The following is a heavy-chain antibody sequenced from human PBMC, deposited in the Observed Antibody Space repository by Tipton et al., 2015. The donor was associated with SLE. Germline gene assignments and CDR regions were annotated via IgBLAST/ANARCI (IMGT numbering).Heavy chain of an antibody. Sequence: GLVKPSETLSLTCSVSGYAISSGYYWGWIRQSPGMGLEWIGSVHHSGSTDYNPSLKSRVTISVDTSNNAFSLKLTSVTAADTAVYYCARIWGIPGTAAEYYFYYGMDVWGQGTTVTVSS. CDR1: GYAISSGYY. CDR2: VHHSGST. CDR3: ARIWGIPGTAAEYYFYYGMDV. D-gene: IGHD1-20*01. V-gene: IGHV4-38-2*02. J-gene: IGHJ6*02.